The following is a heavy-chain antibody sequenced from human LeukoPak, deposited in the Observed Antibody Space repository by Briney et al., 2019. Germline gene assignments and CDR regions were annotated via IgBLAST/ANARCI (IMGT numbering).Heavy chain of an antibody. V-gene: IGHV3-23*01. J-gene: IGHJ4*02. CDR3: AKTIQWPYYFDY. D-gene: IGHD6-19*01. CDR1: GFTFSGYA. CDR2: ITGGGGST. Sequence: GGSLRLSCAASGFTFSGYAMSWVRQAPGKGLEWVSAITGGGGSTYYADSVKGRFTISRDNFKNALYLQMNSLRAEDTAVYYCAKTIQWPYYFDYWGQGTLVTVSS.